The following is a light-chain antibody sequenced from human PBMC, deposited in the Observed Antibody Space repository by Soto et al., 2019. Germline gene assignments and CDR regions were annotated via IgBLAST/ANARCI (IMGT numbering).Light chain of an antibody. Sequence: EIVMTQYPVKLSVSPGGRVTLSCRASQSVSSNLAWYQQKPGQAPSLLIYDASNRATGIPDRFSGSGSGTDFTLTISRLEPEDFAVYYCQQYGRSPRTCGQGTKVDIK. CDR1: QSVSSN. CDR3: QQYGRSPRT. J-gene: IGKJ1*01. V-gene: IGKV3-20*01. CDR2: DAS.